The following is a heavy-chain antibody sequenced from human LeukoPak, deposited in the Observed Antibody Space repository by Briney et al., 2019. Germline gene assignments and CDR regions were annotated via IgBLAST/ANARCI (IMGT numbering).Heavy chain of an antibody. Sequence: GGSLRLSCAASGFTFSAYAMTWVRQAPGKGLEWVSIIRGNGGGTYYAGSVKGRFNIFRDNSENTLYLQMNSLRVDDTAVYYCARVGQYYDFWSGFDFWGQGALVIVSS. V-gene: IGHV3-23*01. CDR2: IRGNGGGT. CDR1: GFTFSAYA. J-gene: IGHJ4*02. CDR3: ARVGQYYDFWSGFDF. D-gene: IGHD3-3*01.